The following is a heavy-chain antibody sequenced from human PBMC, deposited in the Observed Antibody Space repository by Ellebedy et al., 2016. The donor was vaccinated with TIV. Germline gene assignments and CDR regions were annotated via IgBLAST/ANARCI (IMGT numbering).Heavy chain of an antibody. CDR2: ISYDGSNK. CDR3: ARGSGWFSDDWYFDL. V-gene: IGHV3-30-3*01. CDR1: GFTFSSYA. D-gene: IGHD6-19*01. J-gene: IGHJ2*01. Sequence: GGSLRLXCAASGFTFSSYAMHWVRQAPGKGLEWVAVISYDGSNKYYADSVKGRFTISRDNSKNTLYLQMNSLRAEDTAVYYCARGSGWFSDDWYFDLWGRGTLVTVSS.